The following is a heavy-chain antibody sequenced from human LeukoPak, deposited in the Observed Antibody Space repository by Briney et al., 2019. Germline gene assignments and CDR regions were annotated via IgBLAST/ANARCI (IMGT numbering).Heavy chain of an antibody. CDR1: GFTFSSYS. CDR2: ISSSSSYI. Sequence: PGGSLRLSCAASGFTFSSYSMNWVRQAPGKGLEWVSSISSSSSYIYYEDSVKGRFTISRDNAKNSLYLQMNSLRAEDTAVYYCARDSSGWFYYMDVWGKGTTVTVSS. D-gene: IGHD6-19*01. CDR3: ARDSSGWFYYMDV. V-gene: IGHV3-21*01. J-gene: IGHJ6*03.